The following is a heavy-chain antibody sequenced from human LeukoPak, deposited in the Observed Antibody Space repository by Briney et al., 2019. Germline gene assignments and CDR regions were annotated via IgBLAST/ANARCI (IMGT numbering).Heavy chain of an antibody. CDR1: GFIFTNYW. J-gene: IGHJ6*03. Sequence: PGGSLRLSCAASGFIFTNYWMSWVRQAPGKGWEGVTNIKQGRGEKYYVYYARGRFAISTDNATKSLYLQMNRLGAEDTAVYFCARVRRSYASGSHNVYFSYYYMDVWGKGTTVTISS. D-gene: IGHD3-10*01. CDR3: ARVRRSYASGSHNVYFSYYYMDV. V-gene: IGHV3-7*01. CDR2: IKQGRGEK.